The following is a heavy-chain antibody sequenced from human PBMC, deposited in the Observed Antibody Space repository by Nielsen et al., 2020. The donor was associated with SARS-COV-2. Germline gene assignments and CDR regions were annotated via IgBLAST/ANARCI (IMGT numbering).Heavy chain of an antibody. J-gene: IGHJ4*02. CDR3: ARDRYETTNRYHPPDN. CDR2: VSGGGVIK. Sequence: LTCTVSGVSISSYYWSWVRQAPGKGLEWVALVSGGGVIKLYADSVRGRFTISRDNSNRSAYLQMDSLRTDDTALYFCARDRYETTNRYHPPDNWGQGTLVTVSS. V-gene: IGHV3-30*03. CDR1: GVSISSYY. D-gene: IGHD1-14*01.